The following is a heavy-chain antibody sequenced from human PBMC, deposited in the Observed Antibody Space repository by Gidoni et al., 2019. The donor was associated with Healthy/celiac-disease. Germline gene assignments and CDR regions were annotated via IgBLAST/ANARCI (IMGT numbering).Heavy chain of an antibody. CDR1: GFTFSSYE. D-gene: IGHD4-17*01. CDR2: ISSSGSTI. Sequence: EVQLVESGGGLVQPGGSLRLSCAASGFTFSSYEMHWVRQAPGKGLEWVSYISSSGSTIYYADSVKGRFTISRDNAKNSLYLQMNSLRAEDTAVYYCARDQPDYGGNSIPHYGMDVWGQGTTVTVSS. J-gene: IGHJ6*02. V-gene: IGHV3-48*03. CDR3: ARDQPDYGGNSIPHYGMDV.